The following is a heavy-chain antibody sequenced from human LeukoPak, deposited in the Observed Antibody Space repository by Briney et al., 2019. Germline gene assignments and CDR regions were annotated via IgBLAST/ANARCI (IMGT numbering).Heavy chain of an antibody. CDR3: ARVRVLRYFDWLDYFDY. CDR2: IKQDGGEK. CDR1: GFTFSSYW. Sequence: GGSLRLSCAASGFTFSSYWMSWVRQAPGKGLDWVANIKQDGGEKYYVDSVKGRFTISRDNAKNSLYLQMNSLRAEDTAVYYCARVRVLRYFDWLDYFDYWGQGTLVTVSS. D-gene: IGHD3-9*01. V-gene: IGHV3-7*01. J-gene: IGHJ4*02.